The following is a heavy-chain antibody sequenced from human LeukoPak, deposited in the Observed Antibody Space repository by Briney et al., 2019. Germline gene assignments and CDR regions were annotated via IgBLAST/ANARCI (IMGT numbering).Heavy chain of an antibody. V-gene: IGHV1-2*04. CDR2: INPNSGGT. D-gene: IGHD3-16*01. CDR3: ARGGFTFGGVISGEGLNWFDP. CDR1: GYTFTGYY. Sequence: ASVKVSCKASGYTFTGYYMHWVRQAPGQGLEWMGWINPNSGGTNYAQKFQGWVTMTRDTSISTAYMELSRLRSDDTAVYYCARGGFTFGGVISGEGLNWFDPWGQGTLVTASS. J-gene: IGHJ5*02.